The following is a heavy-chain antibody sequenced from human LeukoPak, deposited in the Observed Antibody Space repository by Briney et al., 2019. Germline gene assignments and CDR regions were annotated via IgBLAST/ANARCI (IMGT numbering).Heavy chain of an antibody. J-gene: IGHJ4*02. Sequence: PGGSLRLSCAASGFTFSNYDMSWVRQAPGKGLEWVSAVTGGGDTTYYADSVKGRFTISRDNSKSTLYLQMNSLRAEDTAVYYCAKLGSYSGGFDYWGQGTLVTVSS. D-gene: IGHD2-15*01. CDR3: AKLGSYSGGFDY. V-gene: IGHV3-23*01. CDR1: GFTFSNYD. CDR2: VTGGGDTT.